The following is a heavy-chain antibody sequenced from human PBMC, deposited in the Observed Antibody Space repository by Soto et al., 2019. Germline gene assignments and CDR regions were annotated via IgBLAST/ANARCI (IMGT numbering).Heavy chain of an antibody. D-gene: IGHD2-2*01. J-gene: IGHJ4*02. V-gene: IGHV3-74*03. CDR3: ARVETCSSTSCYSVFDY. Sequence: EVQLVESGGGLVQPGGSLRLSCAASGFTFSSYWMHWVRQAPGKGLVWVSRINSDGSSTTYADSVKGRFTISRDNAKNTLYLKMNSLRAEDTVVYYCARVETCSSTSCYSVFDYWGQGTLVTVSS. CDR1: GFTFSSYW. CDR2: INSDGSST.